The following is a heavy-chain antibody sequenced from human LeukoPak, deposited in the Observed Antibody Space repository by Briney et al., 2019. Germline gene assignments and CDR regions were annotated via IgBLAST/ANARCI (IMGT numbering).Heavy chain of an antibody. Sequence: SVKVSCKASGGPFNNYAISWVRQAPGQGLEWMGGIIPMFDSENYAQKFQGRVTITADESTSTPYMELNSLRSEDTAVYFCATDTSITAAGNLTYWGQGTLVTVSS. CDR1: GGPFNNYA. J-gene: IGHJ4*02. CDR3: ATDTSITAAGNLTY. V-gene: IGHV1-69*13. CDR2: IIPMFDSE. D-gene: IGHD6-13*01.